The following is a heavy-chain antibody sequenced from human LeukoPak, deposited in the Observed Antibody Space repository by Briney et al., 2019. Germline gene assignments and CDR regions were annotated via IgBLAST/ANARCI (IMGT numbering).Heavy chain of an antibody. Sequence: GGSLRLSCVASGFSFGNYAMSWVRQAAGKGLQWVSQISGTGGATYKVCFARDRFTISIHNSQKTLLLQMSGLRVEDTAMYYCVKDPRDTYGTNWFVSWGQGTLLIVSS. CDR2: ISGTGGAT. D-gene: IGHD2-21*01. CDR3: VKDPRDTYGTNWFVS. V-gene: IGHV3-23*01. CDR1: GFSFGNYA. J-gene: IGHJ5*01.